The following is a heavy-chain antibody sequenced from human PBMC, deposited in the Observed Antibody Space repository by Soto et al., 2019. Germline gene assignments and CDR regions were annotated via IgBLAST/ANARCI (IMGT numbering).Heavy chain of an antibody. CDR1: GYTFTSYD. J-gene: IGHJ6*02. CDR3: AVVHWERYHSYGMDV. V-gene: IGHV1-8*01. Sequence: QVQLVQSGAEVKKPGASVKVSCKASGYTFTSYDINWVRQATGQGLEWMGWMNPNSGNTGYAQKFQGTATMTRKPSLSPAHRELSSLRSEDTPVYYCAVVHWERYHSYGMDVWGQGTTITVSS. CDR2: MNPNSGNT. D-gene: IGHD1-26*01.